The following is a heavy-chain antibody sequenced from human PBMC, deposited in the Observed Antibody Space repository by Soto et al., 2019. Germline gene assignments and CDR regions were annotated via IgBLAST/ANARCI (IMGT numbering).Heavy chain of an antibody. CDR1: GYSFTSYW. Sequence: EVQLVQSGAEVKKPGESLKISCKGSGYSFTSYWIGWVRQMPGKGLEWMGIIYPGDSDTRYSPSFQGQVTISADKSISTAYLQWSSLKASDTAMYYCASRPPSSRIAVAGPDDAFDIWGQGTMVTVSS. CDR3: ASRPPSSRIAVAGPDDAFDI. J-gene: IGHJ3*02. V-gene: IGHV5-51*01. D-gene: IGHD6-19*01. CDR2: IYPGDSDT.